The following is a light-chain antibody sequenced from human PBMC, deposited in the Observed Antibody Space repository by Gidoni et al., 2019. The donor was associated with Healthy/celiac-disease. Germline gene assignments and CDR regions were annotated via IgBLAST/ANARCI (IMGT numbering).Light chain of an antibody. J-gene: IGLJ2*01. CDR1: SMGSKS. CDR2: DDS. CDR3: QVWDRSSDHVV. V-gene: IGLV3-21*02. Sequence: SFVLTQPPSVSVAPGQTARTTCGGSSMGSKSVHGYQQKPGQAPVLVVYDDSGRTTGIPERFSGSNSGNTATMTISRVEAGDEAGYYCQVWDRSSDHVVFGGGTKLTVL.